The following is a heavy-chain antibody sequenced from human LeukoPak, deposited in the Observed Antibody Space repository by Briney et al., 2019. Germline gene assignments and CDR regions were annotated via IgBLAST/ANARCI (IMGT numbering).Heavy chain of an antibody. CDR3: ARGSAAFDI. CDR1: GGSFSGYY. CDR2: INHSGST. Sequence: SETLSLTCAVYGGSFSGYYWSWIRQPPGKGLEWIGEINHSGSTNYNPSLKSRVTISVDTSKNQLSLKLSSVTAADTAVYYCARGSAAFDIWGQGTMVTVSS. J-gene: IGHJ3*02. V-gene: IGHV4-34*01.